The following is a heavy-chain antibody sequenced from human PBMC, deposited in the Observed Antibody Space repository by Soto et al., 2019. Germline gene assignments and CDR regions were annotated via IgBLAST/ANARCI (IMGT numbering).Heavy chain of an antibody. J-gene: IGHJ3*02. V-gene: IGHV5-51*01. D-gene: IGHD2-15*01. Sequence: GESLKISCKGSGYSFTSYWIGWVRQMPGKGLEWMGIIYPGDSDTRYSPSFQGQVTISADKSISTAYLQWSSLKASDTAMYYRARQRYCSGGSCSYAFDIWGQGTMVTVSS. CDR2: IYPGDSDT. CDR1: GYSFTSYW. CDR3: ARQRYCSGGSCSYAFDI.